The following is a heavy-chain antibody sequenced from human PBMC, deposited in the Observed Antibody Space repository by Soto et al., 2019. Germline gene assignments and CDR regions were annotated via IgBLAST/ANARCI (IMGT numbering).Heavy chain of an antibody. Sequence: GSLRLSCAASGFTVSSNYMSWVRQAPGKGLEWVSVIYSGGSTYYADSVKGRFTISRDNSKNTLYLQMNSLRAEDTAVYYCARGATTLSSGYYYYYGMDVWGQGTTVTVSS. CDR1: GFTVSSNY. CDR3: ARGATTLSSGYYYYYGMDV. J-gene: IGHJ6*02. CDR2: IYSGGST. V-gene: IGHV3-53*01. D-gene: IGHD5-12*01.